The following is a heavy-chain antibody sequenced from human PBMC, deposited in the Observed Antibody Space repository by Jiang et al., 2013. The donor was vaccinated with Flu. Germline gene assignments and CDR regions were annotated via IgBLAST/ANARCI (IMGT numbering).Heavy chain of an antibody. CDR3: ARVTSDGYNDWYFDL. CDR2: IWYDGSNK. CDR1: GFTFSSYW. Sequence: VQLVESGGGLVQPGGSLRLSCAASGFTFSSYWMSWVRQAPGKGLEWVAVIWYDGSNKYYADSVKCRFTISRDNSKNTLYLQMNSLRAEDTAVYYCARVTSDGYNDWYFDLWGRGTLVTVSS. V-gene: IGHV3-33*08. J-gene: IGHJ2*01. D-gene: IGHD5-24*01.